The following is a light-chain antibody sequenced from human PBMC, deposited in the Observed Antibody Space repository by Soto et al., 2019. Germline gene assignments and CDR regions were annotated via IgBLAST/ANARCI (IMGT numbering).Light chain of an antibody. CDR3: CSYAGSSTIYV. CDR2: EVS. J-gene: IGLJ1*01. CDR1: SSDVGSYNL. V-gene: IGLV2-23*02. Sequence: QSVLTQPASESRSPGQSITISCTGTSSDVGSYNLVSWYQQHPGKAPKLMIYEVSKRPSGVSNRFSGSKSGNTASLTISGLQAEDEADYYCCSYAGSSTIYVIGTGTKVTVL.